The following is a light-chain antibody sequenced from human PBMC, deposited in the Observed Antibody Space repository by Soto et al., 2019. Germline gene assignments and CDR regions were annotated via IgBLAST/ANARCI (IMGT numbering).Light chain of an antibody. Sequence: QSVLTQPRSASGSPGQSVTISCTGTSSDVGGYNYVSWFQQNPGKAPKLIIYEVTKRPSGVPDRFSGSKSGNTASLTVSGLQAEDEADYYCASYGGNYEVFGGGTKLTVL. CDR2: EVT. V-gene: IGLV2-8*01. J-gene: IGLJ3*02. CDR3: ASYGGNYEV. CDR1: SSDVGGYNY.